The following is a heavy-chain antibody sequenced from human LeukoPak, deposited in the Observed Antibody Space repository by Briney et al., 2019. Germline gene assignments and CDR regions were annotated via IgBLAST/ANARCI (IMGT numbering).Heavy chain of an antibody. CDR3: AKGRKEVVVAAPDY. CDR1: GFTFDDYA. J-gene: IGHJ4*02. D-gene: IGHD2-15*01. CDR2: ISWNSGSI. Sequence: GGSLRLSCAASGFTFDDYAMHWVRQAPGKGLEWVSGISWNSGSIGYADSVKGRFTISRDNAKNSLYLQMNSLRAEDTALYYCAKGRKEVVVAAPDYWGQGTLVTVSS. V-gene: IGHV3-9*01.